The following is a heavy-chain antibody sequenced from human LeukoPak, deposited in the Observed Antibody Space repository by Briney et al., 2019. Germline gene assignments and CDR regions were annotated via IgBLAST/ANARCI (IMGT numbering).Heavy chain of an antibody. V-gene: IGHV4-59*01. CDR3: ARGSIAARNDAFDI. CDR1: GGPISSYY. CDR2: IYYSGST. J-gene: IGHJ3*02. D-gene: IGHD6-6*01. Sequence: KSSETLSLTCTVSGGPISSYYWSWIRQPPGKGLEWIGYIYYSGSTNYNPSLKSRVTISVDTSENQFSLKLNSVTAADTALYYCARGSIAARNDAFDIWGQGTMVTVSS.